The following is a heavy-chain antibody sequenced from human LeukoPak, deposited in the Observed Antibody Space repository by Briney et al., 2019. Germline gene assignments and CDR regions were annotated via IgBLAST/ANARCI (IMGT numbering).Heavy chain of an antibody. CDR2: ISWNSGSI. D-gene: IGHD2/OR15-2a*01. CDR1: GFTFDDYG. Sequence: PGGSLKLSCAASGFTFDDYGMHWVRQAPGKGLEWVSGISWNSGSIGYADSVKGRFAISRDNAKNSLYLQMNSLRAEDTAVYYCAREDPRGLLSFDYWGQGTLVTVSS. J-gene: IGHJ4*02. V-gene: IGHV3-9*01. CDR3: AREDPRGLLSFDY.